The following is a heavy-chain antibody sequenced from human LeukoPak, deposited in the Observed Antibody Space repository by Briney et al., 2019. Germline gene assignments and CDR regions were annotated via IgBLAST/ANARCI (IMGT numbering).Heavy chain of an antibody. CDR1: GFTFSSYG. J-gene: IGHJ4*02. CDR2: ISGSGGST. Sequence: GGSLRLSCAASGFTFSSYGMSWVRQAPGKGLEWVSAISGSGGSTYYADSVKGRFTISRDNSKNTLYLQMNSLRAEDTAVYYCAKMPSSGYYFDYWGQGTLVTVSS. CDR3: AKMPSSGYYFDY. V-gene: IGHV3-23*01. D-gene: IGHD3-22*01.